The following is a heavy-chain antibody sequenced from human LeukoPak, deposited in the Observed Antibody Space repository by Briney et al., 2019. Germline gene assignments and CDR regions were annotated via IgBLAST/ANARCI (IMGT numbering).Heavy chain of an antibody. CDR1: GGSISSYY. CDR3: ARETTARLFDY. D-gene: IGHD6-6*01. Sequence: PSETLSLTCTVSGGSISSYYWSWIRQPPGKGLEWIGWIYDSGNTNYNPSLKSRVTISVDTSKSQLSLKLNSVTAADTAVYYCARETTARLFDYWGQGALVTVSS. V-gene: IGHV4-59*01. CDR2: IYDSGNT. J-gene: IGHJ4*02.